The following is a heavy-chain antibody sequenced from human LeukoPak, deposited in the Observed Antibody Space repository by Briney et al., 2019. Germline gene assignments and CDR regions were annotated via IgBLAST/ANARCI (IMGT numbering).Heavy chain of an antibody. J-gene: IGHJ5*02. Sequence: PGGSLRLTCAASGFTFSSHWMNWVGQAPGKGLEWVANIHEDGSDKYYVDSVKGRFTVSRDNARNSLYLQMNSLTTEDTALYYCAKVLGSSSCYSLGSWGQGTLVTVSS. D-gene: IGHD6-13*01. CDR2: IHEDGSDK. CDR1: GFTFSSHW. V-gene: IGHV3-7*03. CDR3: AKVLGSSSCYSLGS.